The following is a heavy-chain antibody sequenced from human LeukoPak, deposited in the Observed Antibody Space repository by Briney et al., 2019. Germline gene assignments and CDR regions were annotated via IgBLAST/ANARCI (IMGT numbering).Heavy chain of an antibody. J-gene: IGHJ4*02. CDR1: GFTFGGSA. CDR3: TSRLPDVDY. V-gene: IGHV3-73*01. CDR2: IRSKANSYAT. Sequence: PGGSLRLSXAASGFTFGGSAMHWVRQTSGKGLEWLGRIRSKANSYATAYAASVKGRFTISRDDSKNTAYLQMNSLKTEDTAVYYCTSRLPDVDYWGQGTLVTVSS.